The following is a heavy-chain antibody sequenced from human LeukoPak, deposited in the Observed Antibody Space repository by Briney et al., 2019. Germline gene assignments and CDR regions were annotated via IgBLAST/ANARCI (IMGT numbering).Heavy chain of an antibody. V-gene: IGHV1-2*02. CDR3: ARVPGVYDSSGCYDY. CDR1: GYTFTGYY. J-gene: IGHJ4*02. Sequence: GASVKVSCKASGYTFTGYYMHWVRQAPGQGLEWMGWINPNSGGTNYAQKFQGRVTMTRDTSISTAYMELSRPRSDDTAVYYCARVPGVYDSSGCYDYWGQGTLVTVSS. D-gene: IGHD3-22*01. CDR2: INPNSGGT.